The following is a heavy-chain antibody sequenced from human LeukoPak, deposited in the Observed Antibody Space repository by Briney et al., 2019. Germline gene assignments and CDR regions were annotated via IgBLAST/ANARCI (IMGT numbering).Heavy chain of an antibody. D-gene: IGHD3-22*01. Sequence: GGSLRLSCAASGLSFSNYDMHWVRQAPGKGLEWVALIRYDGSNKYYADSVKGRFTISRDNSKNTLYLQMNSLRAEDTAVYYCARGDYYDSSGYYYGYYFDYWGQGTLVTVSS. CDR3: ARGDYYDSSGYYYGYYFDY. J-gene: IGHJ4*02. CDR2: IRYDGSNK. CDR1: GLSFSNYD. V-gene: IGHV3-30*02.